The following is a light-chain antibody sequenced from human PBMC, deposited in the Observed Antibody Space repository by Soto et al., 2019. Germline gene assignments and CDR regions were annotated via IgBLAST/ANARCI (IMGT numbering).Light chain of an antibody. CDR2: EGN. CDR1: SSDVGSY. CDR3: CSFAGSSIYTWV. V-gene: IGLV2-23*01. J-gene: IGLJ3*02. Sequence: QSALTQPASVSGSPGQSITISCTGTSSDVGSYVSWYQQHPGKAPKLIIYEGNERPSGVSNRFSGSKSANTASLTISGLQAEDEGDYYCCSFAGSSIYTWVFGGGTKLTVL.